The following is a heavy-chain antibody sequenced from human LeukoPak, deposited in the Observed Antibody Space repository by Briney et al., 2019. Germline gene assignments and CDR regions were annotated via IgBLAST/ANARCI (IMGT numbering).Heavy chain of an antibody. V-gene: IGHV1-2*02. CDR1: GYTFTNYG. J-gene: IGHJ4*02. D-gene: IGHD2-21*02. Sequence: GASVKVSCKASGYTFTNYGISWVRLAPGRGLEWMGWINPNSGGTNYAQKFQGRVTMTRDTSISTAYMELSRLRSDDTAVYYCARGGYCGGDCYFYYWGQGTLVTVSS. CDR3: ARGGYCGGDCYFYY. CDR2: INPNSGGT.